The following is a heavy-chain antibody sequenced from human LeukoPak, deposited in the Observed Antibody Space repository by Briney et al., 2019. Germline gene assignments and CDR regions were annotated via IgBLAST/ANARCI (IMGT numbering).Heavy chain of an antibody. Sequence: SGGSLRLSCAAFGFTFSSYAMHWVRQAPEKGLEYVSAISSNGDSTYYANSVKGRFTISRDNSKNTLYLQMGSLRAEDMAVYYCARRFDYWGQGTLVTVSS. J-gene: IGHJ4*02. CDR1: GFTFSSYA. CDR3: ARRFDY. V-gene: IGHV3-64*01. CDR2: ISSNGDST.